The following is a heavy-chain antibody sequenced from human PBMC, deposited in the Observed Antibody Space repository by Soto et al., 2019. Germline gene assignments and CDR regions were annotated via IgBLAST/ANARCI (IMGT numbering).Heavy chain of an antibody. Sequence: PSETLSLTCAVYGGSFSGYYWSWIRQPPGKGLEWIGEINHSGSTNYNPSLKSRVTISVDTSKNQFSLKLSSVTAADTAVYYCARGFGDFWSGYYKYYYHYGTDVCGQGTTGTVS. D-gene: IGHD3-3*01. CDR1: GGSFSGYY. CDR2: INHSGST. V-gene: IGHV4-34*01. J-gene: IGHJ6*02. CDR3: ARGFGDFWSGYYKYYYHYGTDV.